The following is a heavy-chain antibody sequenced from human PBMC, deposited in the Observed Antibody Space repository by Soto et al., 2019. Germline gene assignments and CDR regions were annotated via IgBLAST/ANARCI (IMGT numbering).Heavy chain of an antibody. V-gene: IGHV2-70*01. Sequence: SVATLVNHPRTLTLTCTFSGFSLSTSGMCVSWIPQPACKALEWLALIDWDDDKYYSTSLKTRLTISKDTSKNQVVLTMTNMDPVDTATYYCARMRYYYDSSGYSDFDYWGQGTLVTVSS. CDR2: IDWDDDK. CDR1: GFSLSTSGMC. D-gene: IGHD3-22*01. J-gene: IGHJ4*02. CDR3: ARMRYYYDSSGYSDFDY.